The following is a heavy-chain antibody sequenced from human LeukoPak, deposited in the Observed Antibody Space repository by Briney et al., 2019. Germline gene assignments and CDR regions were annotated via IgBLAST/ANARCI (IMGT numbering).Heavy chain of an antibody. D-gene: IGHD3-9*01. CDR1: GGSFRGYY. Sequence: MSSETLSLTCAVYGGSFRGYYWSWLRQPPRKGLEWIGEVNHSGSTNYNPSLTRRVTISVDTSKNQFSLKLSSVTAADTAVYYCARHRSLRYFDWLSTDDALDIWRQGTMVTVSS. CDR3: ARHRSLRYFDWLSTDDALDI. V-gene: IGHV4-34*01. CDR2: VNHSGST. J-gene: IGHJ3*02.